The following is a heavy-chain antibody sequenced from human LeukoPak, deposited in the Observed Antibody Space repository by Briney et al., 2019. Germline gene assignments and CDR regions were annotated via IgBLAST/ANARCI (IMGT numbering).Heavy chain of an antibody. CDR2: INPNSGGT. V-gene: IGHV1-2*02. J-gene: IGHJ3*02. CDR1: GYTFTGYY. D-gene: IGHD5/OR15-5a*01. Sequence: ASVKVSCKASGYTFTGYYMHWVRQAPGQGLEWMGWINPNSGGTNYAQKFQGRVTMTRDTSISAAYMELSRLRSDGTAVYYCARRMVSPSTKQRNDAFDIWGQGTMVTVSS. CDR3: ARRMVSPSTKQRNDAFDI.